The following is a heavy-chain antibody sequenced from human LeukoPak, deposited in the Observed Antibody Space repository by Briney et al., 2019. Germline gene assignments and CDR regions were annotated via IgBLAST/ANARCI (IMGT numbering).Heavy chain of an antibody. CDR2: TKHDGSEK. D-gene: IGHD2-2*02. CDR1: GFTFSGYW. Sequence: GGSLRLSCAASGFTFSGYWMSWVRQAPGKGLEWVANTKHDGSEKYFVDSVRGRFTISRDNAKNSLYLQMNSLRVEDTAVFYCARTRGFPLYYFDYWGQGTLVTVSS. J-gene: IGHJ4*02. V-gene: IGHV3-7*01. CDR3: ARTRGFPLYYFDY.